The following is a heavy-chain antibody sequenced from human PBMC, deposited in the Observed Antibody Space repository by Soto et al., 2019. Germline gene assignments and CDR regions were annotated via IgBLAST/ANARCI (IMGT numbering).Heavy chain of an antibody. CDR1: GGSFSGYY. CDR3: ARGGIWFGELTQAYNWFDP. J-gene: IGHJ5*02. CDR2: INHSGST. Sequence: SETLSLTCAVYGGSFSGYYWSWIRQPPGKGLEWIGEINHSGSTNYNPSLKSRVTISVDTSKNQFSLKLSSVTAADTAVYCCARGGIWFGELTQAYNWFDPWGQGTLVTVSS. D-gene: IGHD3-10*01. V-gene: IGHV4-34*01.